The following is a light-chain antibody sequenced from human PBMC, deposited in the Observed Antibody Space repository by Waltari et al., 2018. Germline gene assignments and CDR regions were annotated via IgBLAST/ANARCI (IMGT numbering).Light chain of an antibody. Sequence: DIQMTQSPSTLSASVVDRVTNTCRASQSMGSWLAWYQQKPGKAPKLLIYEATSLESGVPSRFSASGSGTEFTLTISSLQPDDFATYYCQRYNSYPITFGPGTKVDI. V-gene: IGKV1-5*03. J-gene: IGKJ3*01. CDR2: EAT. CDR1: QSMGSW. CDR3: QRYNSYPIT.